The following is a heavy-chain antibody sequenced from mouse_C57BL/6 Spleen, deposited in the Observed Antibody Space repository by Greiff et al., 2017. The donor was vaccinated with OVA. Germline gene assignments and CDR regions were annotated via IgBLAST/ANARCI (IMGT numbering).Heavy chain of an antibody. D-gene: IGHD2-1*01. Sequence: QVQLQQPGAELVRPGSSVKLSCKASGYTFTSYWMHWVKQRPIQGLEWIGNIDPSDSETHYNQKFKDKATLTVDKSSSTAYMQLSSLTSEDSAVYYCARDGNYGGSSWFAYWGQGTLVTVSA. V-gene: IGHV1-52*01. CDR2: IDPSDSET. CDR1: GYTFTSYW. CDR3: ARDGNYGGSSWFAY. J-gene: IGHJ3*01.